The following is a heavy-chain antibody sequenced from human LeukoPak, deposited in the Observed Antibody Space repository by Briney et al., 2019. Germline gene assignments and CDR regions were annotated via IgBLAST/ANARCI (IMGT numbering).Heavy chain of an antibody. CDR3: ARLFGDSSGYYPLGY. D-gene: IGHD3-22*01. CDR2: IYHSGST. CDR1: GYSISSGYY. J-gene: IGHJ4*02. Sequence: SETLSLTCTVSGYSISSGYYWGWIRQPPGKGLEWIGSIYHSGSTNYNPSLKSRVTISVDKSKNQFSLKLSSVTAADTAVYYCARLFGDSSGYYPLGYWGQGTLVTVSS. V-gene: IGHV4-38-2*02.